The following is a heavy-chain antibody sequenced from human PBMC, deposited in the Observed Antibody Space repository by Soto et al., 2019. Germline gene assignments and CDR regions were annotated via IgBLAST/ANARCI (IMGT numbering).Heavy chain of an antibody. V-gene: IGHV4-31*03. CDR2: LFYNGSA. J-gene: IGHJ4*02. CDR3: AREEGYCGGDSCYSVIDY. D-gene: IGHD2-15*01. CDR1: GGSLSRGGYY. Sequence: QVQLQESGPGLVKPSQTLSLTCSVSGGSLSRGGYYWSWLRQHPGKGLEWIGYLFYNGSAYYNPSLKSRVTISVDTSKNQASLKLNSVTAADTAVYYCAREEGYCGGDSCYSVIDYWGQGTLVTVSS.